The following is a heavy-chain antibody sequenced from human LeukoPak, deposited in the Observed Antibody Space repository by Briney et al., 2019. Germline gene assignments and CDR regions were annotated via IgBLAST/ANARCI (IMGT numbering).Heavy chain of an antibody. CDR1: GFTFSGYW. CDR2: IRQDGSEK. Sequence: GGSLRLSCAASGFTFSGYWMSWVRQAPGKGLEWVANIRQDGSEKHYVDSVKGRFTISRDNAKNSLYLQMNSLRAEDTAVYYCARMLVFGVVIRFDPWGQGTLVTVSS. D-gene: IGHD3-3*01. J-gene: IGHJ5*02. CDR3: ARMLVFGVVIRFDP. V-gene: IGHV3-7*03.